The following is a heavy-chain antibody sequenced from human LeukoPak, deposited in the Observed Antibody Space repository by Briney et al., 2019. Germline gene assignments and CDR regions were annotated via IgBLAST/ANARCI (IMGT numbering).Heavy chain of an antibody. V-gene: IGHV3-48*01. CDR2: ISSSSSTI. CDR1: GLTFSSYS. J-gene: IGHJ4*02. CDR3: AGYCTNGVCQTTFDY. Sequence: QPGGSLRLSCAASGLTFSSYSMDWVRQAPGKGLEWVSYISSSSSTIYYADSVKGRFTISRDNAKNSLYLQMNSLRAEDTAVYYCAGYCTNGVCQTTFDYWGQGTLVTVSS. D-gene: IGHD2-8*01.